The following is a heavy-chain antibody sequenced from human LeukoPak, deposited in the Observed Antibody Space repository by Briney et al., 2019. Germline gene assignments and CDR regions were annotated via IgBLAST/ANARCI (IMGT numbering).Heavy chain of an antibody. D-gene: IGHD6-6*01. CDR3: ARAMGYSSSSYYFDY. CDR1: GGTFSSYA. Sequence: ASVKVSCKASGGTFSSYAISWVRQAPGQGLEWMGGIIPIFGTANYAQKFQGRVTITADKSTSTAYMELSRLRSDDTAVYYCARAMGYSSSSYYFDYWGQGTLVTVSS. J-gene: IGHJ4*02. V-gene: IGHV1-69*06. CDR2: IIPIFGTA.